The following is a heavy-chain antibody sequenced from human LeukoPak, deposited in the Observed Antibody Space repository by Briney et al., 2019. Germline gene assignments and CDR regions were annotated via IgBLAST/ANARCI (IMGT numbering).Heavy chain of an antibody. J-gene: IGHJ4*02. D-gene: IGHD5-18*01. V-gene: IGHV3-23*01. Sequence: GGTLRLSCAASGFTFSSYGMSWVRQAPGKGLEWGSAISGSGGSTYYADSVKGRFTISRDNSKNTLYLQMNSLRAEDTAVYYCAKDGRYSYGQYWGQGTLVTVSS. CDR2: ISGSGGST. CDR1: GFTFSSYG. CDR3: AKDGRYSYGQY.